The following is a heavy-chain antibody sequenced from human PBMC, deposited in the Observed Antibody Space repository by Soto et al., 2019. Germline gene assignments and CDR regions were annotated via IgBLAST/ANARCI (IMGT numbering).Heavy chain of an antibody. CDR1: GGSFSGYY. Sequence: PSESLSLTFAVYGGSFSGYYWSWIRQPPGRRLAWIGFIYSSGSTNYNPSLKSLFAMSVDTSKNQFSLKLRSVIVADTAVYHCARFVRSCSGTTCYTRADVWGQGSTVTV. J-gene: IGHJ6*02. CDR3: ARFVRSCSGTTCYTRADV. CDR2: IYSSGST. V-gene: IGHV4-59*10. D-gene: IGHD2-2*02.